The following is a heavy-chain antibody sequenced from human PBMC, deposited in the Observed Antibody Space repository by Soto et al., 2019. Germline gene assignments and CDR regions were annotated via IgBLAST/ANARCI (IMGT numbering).Heavy chain of an antibody. J-gene: IGHJ6*03. Sequence: GGSLRLSCAASGFTFSSYSMNWVRQAPGKGLEWVSYISSSSSTIYYADSVKGRFTISRDNAKNSLYLQMNSLRAEDTAVYYCARDTPTKNDFWSGYYGYYYYYYMDVWGKGTTVTVSS. CDR1: GFTFSSYS. CDR2: ISSSSSTI. CDR3: ARDTPTKNDFWSGYYGYYYYYYMDV. D-gene: IGHD3-3*01. V-gene: IGHV3-48*01.